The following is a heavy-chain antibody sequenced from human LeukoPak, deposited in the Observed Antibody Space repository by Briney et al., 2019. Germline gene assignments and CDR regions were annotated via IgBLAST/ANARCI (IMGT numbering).Heavy chain of an antibody. J-gene: IGHJ4*02. V-gene: IGHV3-30-3*01. CDR1: GFTFGSYA. CDR3: ASEQQLDDALDY. D-gene: IGHD6-13*01. CDR2: ISYDGSNK. Sequence: PGRSLRLSCAASGFTFGSYAMHWVRQAPGKGLEWVAVISYDGSNKYYADSVKGRFTISRDNSKNTLYLQMNSLRAEDTAVYYCASEQQLDDALDYWGQGTLVTVSS.